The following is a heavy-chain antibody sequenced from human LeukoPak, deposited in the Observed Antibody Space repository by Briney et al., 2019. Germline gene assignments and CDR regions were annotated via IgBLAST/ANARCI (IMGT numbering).Heavy chain of an antibody. CDR1: GFTCSDYW. CDR3: ARDDPTLFWSGSPFY. Sequence: GGSLRLSCAASGFTCSDYWMSWVRQAPGKGLEWVANIKQDGSEKYYVDSVKGRFTISRDNAKNSLYLQMNSLRAEDTAVYYCARDDPTLFWSGSPFYWGQGTLVTVSS. V-gene: IGHV3-7*01. J-gene: IGHJ4*02. CDR2: IKQDGSEK. D-gene: IGHD3-3*01.